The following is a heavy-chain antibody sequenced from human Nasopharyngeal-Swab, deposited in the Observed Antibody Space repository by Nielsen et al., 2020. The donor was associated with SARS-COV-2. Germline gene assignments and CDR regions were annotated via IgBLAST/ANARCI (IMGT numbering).Heavy chain of an antibody. CDR3: AKRLYGDL. CDR2: MTVGAGGT. J-gene: IGHJ2*01. CDR1: GFTFGHYA. Sequence: GGSLRLSCAASGFTFGHYAVTWVRQAPGKGLEWVSSMTVGAGGTSYADSVKGRFTISADSSKNILYLQMNSLRAEDTAIYYCAKRLYGDLWGRGTLVTVSS. V-gene: IGHV3-23*01. D-gene: IGHD2-8*01.